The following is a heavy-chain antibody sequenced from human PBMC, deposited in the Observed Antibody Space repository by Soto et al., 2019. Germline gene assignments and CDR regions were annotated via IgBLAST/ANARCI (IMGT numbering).Heavy chain of an antibody. J-gene: IGHJ3*02. CDR1: GFTFSVFA. V-gene: IGHV3-23*01. CDR2: ISGRGENT. D-gene: IGHD7-27*01. CDR3: AKDRGTGDYGVNAVDI. Sequence: EVQLLESGGGLVQPGGSFRLSCAASGFTFSVFAMSWVRQAPGKGLELVSTISGRGENTYYADSVKGRFTISRDNSKNTLNLQMNSLRGEDTAVYYCAKDRGTGDYGVNAVDIWGQGTMVTVAS.